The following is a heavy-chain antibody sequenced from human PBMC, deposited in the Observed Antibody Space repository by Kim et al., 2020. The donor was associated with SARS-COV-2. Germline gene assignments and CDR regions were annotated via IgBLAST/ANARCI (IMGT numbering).Heavy chain of an antibody. V-gene: IGHV3-21*01. CDR2: ISSSSSYI. Sequence: GGSLRLSCAASGFTFSSYSMNWVRQAPGKGLEWVSSISSSSSYIYYADSVKGRFTISRDNAKNSLYLQMNSLRAEDTAVYYCARVAGVYSGSYHYYYYYYMDVWGKGTTVTVSS. D-gene: IGHD1-26*01. CDR1: GFTFSSYS. CDR3: ARVAGVYSGSYHYYYYYYMDV. J-gene: IGHJ6*03.